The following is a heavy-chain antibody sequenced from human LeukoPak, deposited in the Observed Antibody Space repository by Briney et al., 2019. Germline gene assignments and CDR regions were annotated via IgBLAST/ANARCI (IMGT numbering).Heavy chain of an antibody. CDR2: ISWRSSDI. CDR1: GFTLSSYN. CDR3: VRDNPRCCGVVPVNIDDF. V-gene: IGHV3-21*01. J-gene: IGHJ4*02. D-gene: IGHD2-15*01. Sequence: GGSLRLSCVASGFTLSSYNMKWVRQAPGKRLEWVSSISWRSSDIEYADSVKGRFTISRDIDKKSLYLQMNSLRVEDTAVYYCVRDNPRCCGVVPVNIDDFWGQGTLVTVSS.